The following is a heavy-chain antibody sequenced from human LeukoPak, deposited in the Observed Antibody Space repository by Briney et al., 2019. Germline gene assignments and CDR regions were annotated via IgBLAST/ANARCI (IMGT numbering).Heavy chain of an antibody. CDR3: ARKDGYSYGSPEY. J-gene: IGHJ4*02. CDR1: GFTFSSYS. V-gene: IGHV3-48*04. D-gene: IGHD5-18*01. CDR2: ISSSSSTI. Sequence: GGSLRLSWAASGFTFSSYSMNWVRQARGKGLGWVSYISSSSSTIYYADSVKGRFTISRDNAKNSLYLQMNSLRAEDTAVYYCARKDGYSYGSPEYWGQGTLVTVSS.